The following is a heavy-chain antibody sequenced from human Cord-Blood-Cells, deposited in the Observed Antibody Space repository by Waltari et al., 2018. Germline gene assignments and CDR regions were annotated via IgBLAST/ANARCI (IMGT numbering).Heavy chain of an antibody. CDR2: IYHSGST. D-gene: IGHD3-3*01. J-gene: IGHJ4*02. CDR1: GHSISSGYY. V-gene: IGHV4-38-2*02. CDR3: ARAASVYDFWSGYYDY. Sequence: QVQLQESGPGLVKPSETLSLTCTVSGHSISSGYYWGWIRQPPGKGLEWIGSIYHSGSTYYNPSLKSRVTISVDTSKNQFSLKLSSVTAADTAMYYCARAASVYDFWSGYYDYWGQGTLVTVSS.